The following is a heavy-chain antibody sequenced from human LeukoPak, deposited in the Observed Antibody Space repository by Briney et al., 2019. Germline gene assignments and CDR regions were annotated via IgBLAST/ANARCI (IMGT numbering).Heavy chain of an antibody. J-gene: IGHJ5*02. V-gene: IGHV4-39*01. CDR3: ARSSRDRGGVWFDP. CDR1: GGSISSSSYY. CDR2: IYYGGST. Sequence: SETLSLTCTVSGGSISSSSYYWGWIRQPPGKGLEWIGSIYYGGSTYYNPSLKGRLTISVDTSKNQFSLKLSSVTAADTAVYYCARSSRDRGGVWFDPWGQEALVTVSS. D-gene: IGHD3-16*01.